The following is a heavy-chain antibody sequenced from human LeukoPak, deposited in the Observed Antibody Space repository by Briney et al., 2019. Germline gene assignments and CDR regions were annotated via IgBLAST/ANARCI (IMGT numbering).Heavy chain of an antibody. CDR2: IYYSGST. CDR1: GGSISSGGYY. J-gene: IGHJ4*02. Sequence: SQTLSLTCTVSGGSISSGGYYWSWIRQHPGKGLEWIGYIYYSGSTYYNPSLKSRVTISVDTSKNQFSLKLSSVTAADTAVYYCARSIVVVPAAHFDYWGQGTLVTVSP. CDR3: ARSIVVVPAAHFDY. V-gene: IGHV4-31*03. D-gene: IGHD2-2*01.